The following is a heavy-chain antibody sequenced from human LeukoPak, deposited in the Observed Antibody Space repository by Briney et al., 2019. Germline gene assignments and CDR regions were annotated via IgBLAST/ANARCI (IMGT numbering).Heavy chain of an antibody. CDR2: ISGSGGST. Sequence: PVGSLWLSYAASGFTLSSYAMSWVRQAPGKGLEWVSAISGSGGSTYYADSVKGRFTISRDNSKNTLYLQMNSLRAEDTAVYYCAKTYLVVPAAIHFDYWGQGTLVTVSS. V-gene: IGHV3-23*01. D-gene: IGHD2-2*02. J-gene: IGHJ4*02. CDR1: GFTLSSYA. CDR3: AKTYLVVPAAIHFDY.